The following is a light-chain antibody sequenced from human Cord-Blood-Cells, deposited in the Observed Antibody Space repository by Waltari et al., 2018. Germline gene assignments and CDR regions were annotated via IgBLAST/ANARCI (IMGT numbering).Light chain of an antibody. CDR3: QRTYNAPYT. Sequence: DIQLTQSPSSLSASVGDRVTIICRLSQGISSYLNWYRQKPGKVPNRLFYSASNLQSGVPSRFSGSGSWTDFILTISSLQPEDVATFSGQRTYNAPYTLGQGTKLEIK. CDR1: QGISSY. J-gene: IGKJ2*01. CDR2: SAS. V-gene: IGKV1-27*01.